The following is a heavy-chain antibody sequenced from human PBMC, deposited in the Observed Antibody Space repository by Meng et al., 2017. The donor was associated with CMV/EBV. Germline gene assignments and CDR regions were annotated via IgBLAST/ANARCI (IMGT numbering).Heavy chain of an antibody. D-gene: IGHD2-8*01. CDR1: GFTFSTYA. CDR2: ISGSGVST. Sequence: GESLKISCAASGFTFSTYAMTWVRQAPGKGLEWVSLISGSGVSTYYADSVKGRFTISRDNSKNTLYLHMNILRAEDTAIYYCAKTQWAQGRNWFDPWGQGTLVTVSS. J-gene: IGHJ5*02. CDR3: AKTQWAQGRNWFDP. V-gene: IGHV3-23*01.